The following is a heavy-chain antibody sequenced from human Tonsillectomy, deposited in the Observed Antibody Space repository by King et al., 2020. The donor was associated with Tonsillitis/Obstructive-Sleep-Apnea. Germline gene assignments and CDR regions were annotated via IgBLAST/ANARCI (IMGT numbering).Heavy chain of an antibody. V-gene: IGHV4-59*01. D-gene: IGHD3-9*01. CDR2: IYYSGST. Sequence: QLQESGPGLVKPSETLSLTCTVSGGSISSYYWSWIRQPPGKGLEWIGYIYYSGSTNYNPSLKSRVTISVDTSKNQFSLKLSSVTAADTAVYYCARGDFDDSFYWYFDLWGRGTLVPVSS. J-gene: IGHJ2*01. CDR1: GGSISSYY. CDR3: ARGDFDDSFYWYFDL.